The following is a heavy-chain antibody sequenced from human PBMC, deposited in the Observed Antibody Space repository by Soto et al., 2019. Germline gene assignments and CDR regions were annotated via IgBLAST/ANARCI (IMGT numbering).Heavy chain of an antibody. V-gene: IGHV4-30-4*01. CDR1: GDSIKRDDYY. CDR2: ILYSGTT. Sequence: QVQLQESGPGLVKPSQTLSLTCTVSGDSIKRDDYYWSWIRQPPGKGLEWIGYILYSGTTYYNPSLKSRLIISLDSSTNQFSLNLPSVTAADTAVYYCARDGGPLYYGMDFWGQGTTVTVSS. J-gene: IGHJ6*02. D-gene: IGHD3-10*01. CDR3: ARDGGPLYYGMDF.